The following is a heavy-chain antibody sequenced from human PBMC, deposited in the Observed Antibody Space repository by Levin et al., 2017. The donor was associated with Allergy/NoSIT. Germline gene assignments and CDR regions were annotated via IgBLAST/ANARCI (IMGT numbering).Heavy chain of an antibody. D-gene: IGHD2-15*01. CDR2: IYYSGST. CDR1: GGSISSYY. J-gene: IGHJ5*02. Sequence: SETLSLTCTVSGGSISSYYWSWIRQPPGKGLEWIGYIYYSGSTDYNPSLKSRVTISVDTSKNQFSLKLSSVTAADTAVYYCAREGYCSGGSCTFFDPWGQGTLVTVSS. V-gene: IGHV4-59*01. CDR3: AREGYCSGGSCTFFDP.